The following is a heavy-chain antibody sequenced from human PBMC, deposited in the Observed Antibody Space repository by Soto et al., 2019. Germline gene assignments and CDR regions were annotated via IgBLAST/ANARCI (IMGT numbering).Heavy chain of an antibody. V-gene: IGHV4-39*01. J-gene: IGHJ5*02. D-gene: IGHD3-22*01. CDR1: GGSISSSSYY. CDR3: ARQFESGSNSYDSSGYAPNWFDP. CDR2: IYYSGST. Sequence: SETLSLTCTVSGGSISSSSYYWGWIRQPPGKGLEWTGSIYYSGSTYYNPSLKSRVTISVDTSKNQFSLKLSSVTAADTAVYYCARQFESGSNSYDSSGYAPNWFDPWGQGTLVTVSS.